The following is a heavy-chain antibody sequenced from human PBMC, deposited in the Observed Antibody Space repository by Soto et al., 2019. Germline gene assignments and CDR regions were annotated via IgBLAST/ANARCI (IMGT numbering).Heavy chain of an antibody. CDR1: GFTFSSYA. CDR2: ISGSGGST. Sequence: HPVGSLRLSCAASGFTFSSYAMSWVRQAPGKGLEWVSAISGSGGSTYYADSVKGRFTISRDNSKNTLYLQMNSLRAEDTAVYYCANTSYGSGSYGPWGQGTLVTVSS. D-gene: IGHD3-10*01. CDR3: ANTSYGSGSYGP. V-gene: IGHV3-23*01. J-gene: IGHJ5*02.